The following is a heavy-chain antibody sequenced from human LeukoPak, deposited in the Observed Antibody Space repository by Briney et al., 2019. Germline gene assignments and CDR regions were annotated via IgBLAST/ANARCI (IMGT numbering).Heavy chain of an antibody. V-gene: IGHV4-38-2*01. CDR2: IYHSGST. CDR1: GYSISSGYY. D-gene: IGHD5-12*01. CDR3: ARARSGYSGYDQDDAFDI. Sequence: SETLSLTCAVSGYSISSGYYWGWIRQLPGKGLEWIGSIYHSGSTYYNPSLKSRVTISVDTSKNQFSLKLSSVTAADTAVYYCARARSGYSGYDQDDAFDIWGQGTMVTVSS. J-gene: IGHJ3*02.